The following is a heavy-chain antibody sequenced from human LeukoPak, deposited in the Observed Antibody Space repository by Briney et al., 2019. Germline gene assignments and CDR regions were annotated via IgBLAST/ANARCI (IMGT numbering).Heavy chain of an antibody. CDR3: ARQNGFGEEFDY. CDR1: GGSMNNYY. CDR2: THTTGNT. D-gene: IGHD3-3*01. V-gene: IGHV4-4*07. Sequence: SETLSLTCTVSGGSMNNYYWSWIRQPAGEGLEWIGRTHTTGNTNYNPSLKSRVTMSVDTSKNQFSLRLTSLTAADTAVYYCARQNGFGEEFDYWGQGTLVTVSS. J-gene: IGHJ4*02.